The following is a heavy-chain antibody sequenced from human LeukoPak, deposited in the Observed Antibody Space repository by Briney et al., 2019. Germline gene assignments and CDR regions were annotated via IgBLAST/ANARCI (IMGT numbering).Heavy chain of an antibody. Sequence: SETLSLTCTVSGGSINNYYWSWIRQPPGKGLEWIGYIYHSGSTYYNPSLKSRVTISVDRSKNQFSLKLSSVTAADTAVYYCARRIVVVPADQIAWFDPWGQGTLVTVSS. CDR1: GGSINNYY. CDR2: IYHSGST. V-gene: IGHV4-59*12. J-gene: IGHJ5*02. D-gene: IGHD2-2*01. CDR3: ARRIVVVPADQIAWFDP.